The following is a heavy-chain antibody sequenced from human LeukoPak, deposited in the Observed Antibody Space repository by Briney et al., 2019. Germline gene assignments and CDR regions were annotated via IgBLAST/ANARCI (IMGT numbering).Heavy chain of an antibody. CDR2: INHSGST. Sequence: SETLSLTCAVYGGSFSGYYWSWIRQPPGKGLEWIGEINHSGSTNYNPSLKGRVTISVDTSKNQFSLKLSSVTAADTAVYYCARTSSGWYIRTSDYWGQGTLVTVSS. CDR1: GGSFSGYY. J-gene: IGHJ4*02. CDR3: ARTSSGWYIRTSDY. D-gene: IGHD6-19*01. V-gene: IGHV4-34*01.